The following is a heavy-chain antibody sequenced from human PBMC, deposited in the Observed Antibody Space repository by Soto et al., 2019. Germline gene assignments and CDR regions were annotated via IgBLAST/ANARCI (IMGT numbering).Heavy chain of an antibody. CDR1: GYTFAAYY. V-gene: IGHV1-2*04. CDR3: TTDPVTMIVVVPSSG. CDR2: INPNSGGA. J-gene: IGHJ4*02. Sequence: ASVKVSCKASGYTFAAYYIHWVRQVPGQGLEWMGWINPNSGGASFAQNFQGWVTMTRDPSINTAYMELRSLKSGDTAVYYCTTDPVTMIVVVPSSGWGQGTLVTVSS. D-gene: IGHD3-22*01.